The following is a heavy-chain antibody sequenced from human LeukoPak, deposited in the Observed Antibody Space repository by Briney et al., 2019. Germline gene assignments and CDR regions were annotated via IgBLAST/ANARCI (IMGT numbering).Heavy chain of an antibody. CDR1: GYTFTSYG. V-gene: IGHV1-18*01. Sequence: GASVKVSCKASGYTFTSYGISWVRQAPGQGLEWMGWISAYNGNTNYAQKLQGRVTMTTDTSTSTAYMELRSLRSDDTAVYYCAREHPADPLRYFDWFQAHFDYWGQGTLVTVSS. J-gene: IGHJ4*02. CDR3: AREHPADPLRYFDWFQAHFDY. CDR2: ISAYNGNT. D-gene: IGHD3-9*01.